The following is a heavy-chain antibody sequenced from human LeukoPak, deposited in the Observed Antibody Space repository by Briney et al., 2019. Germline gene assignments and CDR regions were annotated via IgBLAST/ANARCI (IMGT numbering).Heavy chain of an antibody. J-gene: IGHJ4*02. Sequence: TLSLTCTVSGGSISSYYWSWIRQPPGKALEWLALIYWDDDKRHSPSLKNRLTITKDTSKNQVVLTMTNMDPVDTATYYCVHILSGSYPNWGQGTLVTVSS. D-gene: IGHD1-26*01. CDR3: VHILSGSYPN. V-gene: IGHV2-5*08. CDR1: GGSISSYYW. CDR2: IYWDDDK.